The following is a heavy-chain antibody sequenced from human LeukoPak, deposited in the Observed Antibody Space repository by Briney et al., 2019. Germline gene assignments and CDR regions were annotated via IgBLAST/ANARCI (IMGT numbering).Heavy chain of an antibody. D-gene: IGHD6-19*01. CDR2: FDPEDGET. Sequence: ASVKVSCKASGYTFTSYYMHWVRQAPGKGLEWMGGFDPEDGETIYAQKFQGRVTMTEDTSTDTAYMELSSLRSEDTAVYYCATAPEWLGFDYWGQGTLVTVSS. J-gene: IGHJ4*02. CDR1: GYTFTSYY. V-gene: IGHV1-24*01. CDR3: ATAPEWLGFDY.